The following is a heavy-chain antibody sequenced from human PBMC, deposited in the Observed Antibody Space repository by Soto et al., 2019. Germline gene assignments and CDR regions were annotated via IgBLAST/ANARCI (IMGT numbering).Heavy chain of an antibody. J-gene: IGHJ4*02. D-gene: IGHD3-10*01. Sequence: GGSLRLSCVASGFSFSIYAMNWVRQAPGKGLEWVSSISMSSNYIYYADSVRGRFTISRDDAKNSLYLQMNSLTTDDTAVYYCTTDLGGFTPLLGRPLVGGVPVFAFWARGPLVTVSS. V-gene: IGHV3-21*01. CDR3: TTDLGGFTPLLGRPLVGGVPVFAF. CDR2: ISMSSNYI. CDR1: GFSFSIYA.